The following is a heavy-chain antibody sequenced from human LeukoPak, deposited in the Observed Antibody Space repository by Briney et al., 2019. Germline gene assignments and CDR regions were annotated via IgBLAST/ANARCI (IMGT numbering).Heavy chain of an antibody. CDR2: IIPIFDTA. D-gene: IGHD2/OR15-2a*01. Sequence: ASVKVSCKASGGTFSSYAISWVRQAPGQGLEWMGGIIPIFDTANYAQKFQGRVTITADESTSTAYMELSSLRSEDTAVYYCARENIPENWFDPWGQGILVTVSS. CDR3: ARENIPENWFDP. CDR1: GGTFSSYA. V-gene: IGHV1-69*13. J-gene: IGHJ5*02.